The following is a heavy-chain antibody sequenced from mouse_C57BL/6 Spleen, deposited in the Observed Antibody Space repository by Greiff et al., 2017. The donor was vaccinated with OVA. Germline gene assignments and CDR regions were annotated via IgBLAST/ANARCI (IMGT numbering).Heavy chain of an antibody. V-gene: IGHV5-16*01. CDR1: GFTFSDYY. D-gene: IGHD1-1*01. J-gene: IGHJ2*01. CDR2: INYDGSST. CDR3: AREGYGSYYFDY. Sequence: EVHLVESEGGLVQPGSSMKLSCTASGFTFSDYYMAWVRQVPEKGLEWVANINYDGSSTYYLDSLKSRFIISRDNAKNIRYLQMSSLKSEDTATYYCAREGYGSYYFDYWGQGTTLTVSS.